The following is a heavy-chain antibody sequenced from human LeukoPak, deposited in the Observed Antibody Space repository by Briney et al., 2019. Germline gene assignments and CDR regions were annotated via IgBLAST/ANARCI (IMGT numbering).Heavy chain of an antibody. J-gene: IGHJ4*02. Sequence: PSETLSLTCTVSGGSISSYYWSWIRQPPGKGLEWIGYIYYSGSTNYNPSLKSRVTISVDTSKNQFSLKLGSVTAADTAVYYCARIRYFDWLSYFDYWGQGTLVTVSS. CDR3: ARIRYFDWLSYFDY. D-gene: IGHD3-9*01. CDR2: IYYSGST. CDR1: GGSISSYY. V-gene: IGHV4-59*01.